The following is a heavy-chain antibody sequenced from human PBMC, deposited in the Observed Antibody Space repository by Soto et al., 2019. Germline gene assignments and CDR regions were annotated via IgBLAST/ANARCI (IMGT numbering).Heavy chain of an antibody. V-gene: IGHV1-2*02. Sequence: QVQLVQSGAEVKKPGASVTVSCRSSGDTFTDYYMHWVRQAPGQGLECMGWINPNSGVTKYAQKFQGGVTMNRDTSIRTVYMQLSRLRSDDTAVYDCARESGGATATLDYYYFYMDVWGTGTTVTVSS. D-gene: IGHD5-12*01. J-gene: IGHJ6*03. CDR1: GDTFTDYY. CDR3: ARESGGATATLDYYYFYMDV. CDR2: INPNSGVT.